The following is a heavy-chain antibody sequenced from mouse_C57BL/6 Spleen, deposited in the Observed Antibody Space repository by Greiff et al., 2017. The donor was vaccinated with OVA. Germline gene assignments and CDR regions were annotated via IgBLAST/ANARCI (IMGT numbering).Heavy chain of an antibody. D-gene: IGHD2-4*01. V-gene: IGHV1-50*01. CDR3: ARSEKSYDYDEDD. Sequence: QVQLQQPGAELVKPGASVKLSCKASGYTFTSYWMQWVKQRPGQGLEWIGEIDPSDSYTTYNQKFKGKATLTVDTSSSTAYMQLSSLTSEDSAVYYCARSEKSYDYDEDDWGQGTTLTVSS. CDR2: IDPSDSYT. J-gene: IGHJ2*01. CDR1: GYTFTSYW.